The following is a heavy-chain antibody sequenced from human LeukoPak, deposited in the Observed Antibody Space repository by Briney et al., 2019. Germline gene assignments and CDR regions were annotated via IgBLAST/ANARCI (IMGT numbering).Heavy chain of an antibody. Sequence: PGGSLRLSCAASGFTFSSYSMNWVRQAPGKGLEWVSSISSSSYIYYADSVKGRFTISRDNAKNSLYLQMNSLRAEDTAVYYCARDRRSGSYYFSTFDIWGQGTMVTVSS. V-gene: IGHV3-21*01. CDR1: GFTFSSYS. J-gene: IGHJ3*02. CDR2: ISSSSYI. CDR3: ARDRRSGSYYFSTFDI. D-gene: IGHD3-10*01.